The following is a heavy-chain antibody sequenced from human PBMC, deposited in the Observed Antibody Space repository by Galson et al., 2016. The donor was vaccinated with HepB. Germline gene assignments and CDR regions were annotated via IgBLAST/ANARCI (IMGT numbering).Heavy chain of an antibody. CDR2: INPRGDST. CDR1: GYTFTTYY. V-gene: IGHV1-46*01. J-gene: IGHJ4*02. Sequence: SVKVSCKASGYTFTTYYMHWVRQAPGQGLEWMGIINPRGDSTVYAQKFQGRVTMTRETSMSTVYMELSSLRSEDTAVYYCASGGWNYVHYWGQGTLVTVSS. D-gene: IGHD6-19*01. CDR3: ASGGWNYVHY.